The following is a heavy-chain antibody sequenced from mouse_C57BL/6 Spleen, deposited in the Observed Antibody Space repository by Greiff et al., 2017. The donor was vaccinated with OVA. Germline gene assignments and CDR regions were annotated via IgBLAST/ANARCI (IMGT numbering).Heavy chain of an antibody. J-gene: IGHJ1*03. V-gene: IGHV1-7*01. CDR2: INPSSGYT. Sequence: QVHVKQSGAELAKPGASVKLSCKASGYTFTSYWMHWVKQRPGQGLEWIGYINPSSGYTKYNQKFKDKATLTADKSSSTAYMQLSSLTYEDSAVYYCARIVGEDYWYFDVWGTGTTVTVSS. CDR1: GYTFTSYW. CDR3: ARIVGEDYWYFDV. D-gene: IGHD1-1*01.